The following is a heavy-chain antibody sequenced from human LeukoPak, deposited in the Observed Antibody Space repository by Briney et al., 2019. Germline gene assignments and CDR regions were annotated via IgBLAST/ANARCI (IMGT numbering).Heavy chain of an antibody. J-gene: IGHJ4*02. CDR2: IYYSGST. V-gene: IGHV4-59*08. D-gene: IGHD6-13*01. Sequence: SETLSLTCTVSGGSISSYYWSWIRQPPGKGLEWIGSIYYSGSTNYNPSLKSRVTISVDTSNNQFSLKLSSVTAADTAVYYCARHGYSSSWYVHFDYWGQGTLVTVSS. CDR3: ARHGYSSSWYVHFDY. CDR1: GGSISSYY.